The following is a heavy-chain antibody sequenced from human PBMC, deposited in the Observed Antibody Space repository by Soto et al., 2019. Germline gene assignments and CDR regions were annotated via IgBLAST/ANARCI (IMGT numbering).Heavy chain of an antibody. J-gene: IGHJ5*02. D-gene: IGHD3-22*01. Sequence: ATLPLTCTVSGGSISSYYWSWIRQPPGKGLEWMGYIYYSGSTNYNPSLKSRVTIAVDTSKKQFSLKLSSVTAADTAVYYCAIAITMMNWFDPWGQGTRVTVSS. CDR1: GGSISSYY. CDR2: IYYSGST. CDR3: AIAITMMNWFDP. V-gene: IGHV4-59*01.